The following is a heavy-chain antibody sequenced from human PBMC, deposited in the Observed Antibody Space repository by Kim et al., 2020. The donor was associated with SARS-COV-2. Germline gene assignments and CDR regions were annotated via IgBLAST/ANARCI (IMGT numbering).Heavy chain of an antibody. CDR2: ST. V-gene: IGHV3-23*01. J-gene: IGHJ4*02. CDR3: AKDNRGTFDY. Sequence: STYYADSVKGRFTISRDNSKTTLYLQMNSLRAEDTAVYYCAKDNRGTFDYWGQGTLVTVSS.